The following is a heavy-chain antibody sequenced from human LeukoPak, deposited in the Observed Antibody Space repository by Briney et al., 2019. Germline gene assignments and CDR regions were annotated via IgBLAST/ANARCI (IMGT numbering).Heavy chain of an antibody. CDR2: IYYSGST. V-gene: IGHV4-30-4*01. CDR3: ARGYYDYVWGSYRYNLDAFDI. Sequence: SQTLSLTCTVSGGSISSGDYYWSWIRQPPGKGLEWIGYIYYSGSTNYNPSLKSRVTISVDTSKNQFSLKLGSVTAADTAVYYCARGYYDYVWGSYRYNLDAFDIWGQGTMVTVSS. CDR1: GGSISSGDYY. D-gene: IGHD3-16*02. J-gene: IGHJ3*02.